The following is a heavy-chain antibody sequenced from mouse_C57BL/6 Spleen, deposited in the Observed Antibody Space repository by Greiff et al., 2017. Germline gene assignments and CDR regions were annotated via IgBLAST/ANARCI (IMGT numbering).Heavy chain of an antibody. CDR2: IDPETGGT. Sequence: VQLQQSGAELVRPGASVTLSCKASGYTFTDYEMHWVQQTPVHGLEWIGAIDPETGGTAYNQKFKGKAILTADKSSSTAYMELRSLTSEDSAFYYCTRRNTTVEYFDYWGQGTTLTGSS. V-gene: IGHV1-15*01. J-gene: IGHJ2*01. CDR1: GYTFTDYE. D-gene: IGHD1-1*01. CDR3: TRRNTTVEYFDY.